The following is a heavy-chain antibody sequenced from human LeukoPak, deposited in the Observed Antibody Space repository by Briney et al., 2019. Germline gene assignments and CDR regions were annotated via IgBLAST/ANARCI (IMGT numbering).Heavy chain of an antibody. V-gene: IGHV5-51*01. Sequence: GKSLKISCKGSGHSFTNYWIGWVRQMRGKGLEWMGIIYPGDSDTRYSPSFQGQVTISADKSISTAYLQWSSLKASDNAIYYCARRAGSFEYFQDWGQGTLVSVSS. D-gene: IGHD6-13*01. J-gene: IGHJ1*01. CDR3: ARRAGSFEYFQD. CDR1: GHSFTNYW. CDR2: IYPGDSDT.